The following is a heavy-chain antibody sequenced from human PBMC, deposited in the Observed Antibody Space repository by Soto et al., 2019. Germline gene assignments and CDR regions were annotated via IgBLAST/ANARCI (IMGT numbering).Heavy chain of an antibody. D-gene: IGHD1-26*01. V-gene: IGHV1-18*01. CDR1: GYTFTSYG. Sequence: QVQLVQSGAEVRKPGASVKVSCKASGYTFTSYGFNWVRQAPGQGLEWMGWVSAYSGHTNYAQKLHSRVTMTTDTSTTTAYMELRSLRSDDTAVYYCASDPSIVGATTVDYWGQGTLVTVSS. CDR3: ASDPSIVGATTVDY. CDR2: VSAYSGHT. J-gene: IGHJ4*02.